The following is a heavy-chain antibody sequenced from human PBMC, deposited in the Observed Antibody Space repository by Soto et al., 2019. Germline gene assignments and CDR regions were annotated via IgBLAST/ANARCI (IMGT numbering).Heavy chain of an antibody. Sequence: PGGSLRLSCAASGFTFSSFSMSWVRQAPGEGLEWVSSISSSSSYIYYADSVKGRFTISRDNAKNSLYLQMNSLRAEDTAVYYCARDVFGMATIPFDYWGQGTLVTVSS. J-gene: IGHJ4*02. CDR3: ARDVFGMATIPFDY. V-gene: IGHV3-21*01. CDR1: GFTFSSFS. CDR2: ISSSSSYI. D-gene: IGHD5-12*01.